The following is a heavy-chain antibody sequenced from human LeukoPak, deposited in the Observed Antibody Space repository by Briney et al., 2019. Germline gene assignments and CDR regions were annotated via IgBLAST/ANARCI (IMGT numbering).Heavy chain of an antibody. V-gene: IGHV1-2*02. J-gene: IGHJ4*02. CDR2: INPNSGGT. CDR1: GYTLTGYY. Sequence: ASVKVSCKASGYTLTGYYMHWVRQAPGQGLEWMGWINPNSGGTNYAQKFQGRVTMTRDTSISTAYMELSRLRSDDTAVYYCARVKYGDYIKFDYWGQGTLVTVSS. CDR3: ARVKYGDYIKFDY. D-gene: IGHD4-17*01.